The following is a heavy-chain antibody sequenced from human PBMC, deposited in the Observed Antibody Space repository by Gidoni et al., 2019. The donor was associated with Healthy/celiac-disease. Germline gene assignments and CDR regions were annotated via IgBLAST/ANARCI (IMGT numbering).Heavy chain of an antibody. V-gene: IGHV4-34*01. J-gene: IGHJ4*02. D-gene: IGHD6-19*01. CDR3: ARGGAGTSLSFWDY. CDR2: INHSRST. CDR1: GGSFSGYY. Sequence: QVQVQQWGAGLLKPSETLSLTCAVNGGSFSGYYWSGIRQPPGKGLEWIGEINHSRSTNYNPSLKSRVTISVDTSKNQFSLKLSSVTAADTAVYYCARGGAGTSLSFWDYWGQGTLATVSS.